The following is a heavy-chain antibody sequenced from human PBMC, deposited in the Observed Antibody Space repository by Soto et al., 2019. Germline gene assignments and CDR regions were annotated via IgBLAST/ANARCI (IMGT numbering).Heavy chain of an antibody. D-gene: IGHD3-22*01. CDR1: GYTFTSYY. CDR3: ARDYYYDSSGYYADYYYGMDV. J-gene: IGHJ6*02. CDR2: INPSGGST. Sequence: QVQLVQSGAEVKKPGASVKVSCKASGYTFTSYYMHWVRQAPGQGLEWMGIINPSGGSTSYAQKCQGRVTMTRDTSTSTVYMQLSSLRSEDTAVYYCARDYYYDSSGYYADYYYGMDVWGQGTTVTVSS. V-gene: IGHV1-46*01.